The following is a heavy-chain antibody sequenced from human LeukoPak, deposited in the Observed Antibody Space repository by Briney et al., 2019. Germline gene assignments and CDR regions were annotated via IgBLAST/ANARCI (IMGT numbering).Heavy chain of an antibody. CDR3: ARGVPSGVDYFDY. CDR2: INSGSSTI. D-gene: IGHD6-19*01. Sequence: GGSLRLSCAASGFIFSSYSMNWVRQAPGKGLEWLSKINSGSSTIYYKDSVRGRFTISRDNAKNSLFLQMSSLRAEDTAVYFCARGVPSGVDYFDYWGQGTLVTVSS. V-gene: IGHV3-48*04. J-gene: IGHJ4*02. CDR1: GFIFSSYS.